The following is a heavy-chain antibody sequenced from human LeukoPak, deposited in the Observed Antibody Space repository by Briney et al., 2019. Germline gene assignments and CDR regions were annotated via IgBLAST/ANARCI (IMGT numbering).Heavy chain of an antibody. CDR1: GYTFTSYD. CDR2: TNPNSGNT. D-gene: IGHD3/OR15-3a*01. J-gene: IGHJ4*02. V-gene: IGHV1-8*01. Sequence: GASVKVSCKASGYTFTSYDINWVRQATGQGLEWMGWTNPNSGNTGYAQKFQGRVTMTRNTSISTAYMELSSLRSEDTAVYYCAASGGDWGAGGGTGEFDYWGQGTLVTVSS. CDR3: AASGGDWGAGGGTGEFDY.